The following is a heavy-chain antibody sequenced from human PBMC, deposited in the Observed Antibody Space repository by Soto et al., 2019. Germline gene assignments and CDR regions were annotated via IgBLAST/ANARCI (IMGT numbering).Heavy chain of an antibody. CDR1: GGSISSYY. J-gene: IGHJ4*02. D-gene: IGHD2-2*02. CDR2: IYTSGST. V-gene: IGHV4-4*07. CDR3: ATAVEYPYYFDY. Sequence: SETLSLTCTVSGGSISSYYWSWIRQPAGKGLGWIGRIYTSGSTDYNPSLKSRVTMSVDTSKNQFSLKLSSVTAADTAVYYCATAVEYPYYFDYWGQGTLVTVSS.